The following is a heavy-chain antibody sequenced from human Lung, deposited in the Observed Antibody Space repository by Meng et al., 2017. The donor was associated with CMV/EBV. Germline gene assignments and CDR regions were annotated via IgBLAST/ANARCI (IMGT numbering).Heavy chain of an antibody. D-gene: IGHD2-2*01. CDR3: AREFCSSSSCYPPDF. Sequence: GGSLRLXXAASGFTFSSYSINWVRQAPGKGLEWVSSISSRSSYIYYADSVKGRFTISRDNAKNSLYLQMNSLRAEDTAVYYCAREFCSSSSCYPPDFWGQGTXVTVSS. CDR1: GFTFSSYS. CDR2: ISSRSSYI. V-gene: IGHV3-21*01. J-gene: IGHJ4*03.